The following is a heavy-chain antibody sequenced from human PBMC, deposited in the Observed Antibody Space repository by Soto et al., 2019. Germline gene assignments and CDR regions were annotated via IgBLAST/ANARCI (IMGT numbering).Heavy chain of an antibody. CDR3: ARDRASRYCSGGSCSNWFDP. Sequence: QVQLVESGGGVVQPGRSLRLSCAASGFTFSSYGMHWVRQAPGKGLEWVAVIWYEGSNKYYADSVKGGFTTSRDNSKITLYLQMNSLRAEDTAVYYCARDRASRYCSGGSCSNWFDPCGQGTLVTVSS. CDR2: IWYEGSNK. D-gene: IGHD2-15*01. V-gene: IGHV3-33*01. J-gene: IGHJ5*02. CDR1: GFTFSSYG.